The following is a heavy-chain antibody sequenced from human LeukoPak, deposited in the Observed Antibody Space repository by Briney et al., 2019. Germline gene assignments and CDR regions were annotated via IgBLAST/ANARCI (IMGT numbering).Heavy chain of an antibody. CDR2: INHSGST. D-gene: IGHD4/OR15-4a*01. V-gene: IGHV4-34*01. Sequence: SETLSLTCAVYGGSFSGYYWSWIRQPPGKGLEWIEEINHSGSTNYNPSLKSRVTISVDTSKNQFSLKLSSVTAADTAAYYCARQGLSRTVSDYYMDVWGKGTTVTVSS. J-gene: IGHJ6*03. CDR1: GGSFSGYY. CDR3: ARQGLSRTVSDYYMDV.